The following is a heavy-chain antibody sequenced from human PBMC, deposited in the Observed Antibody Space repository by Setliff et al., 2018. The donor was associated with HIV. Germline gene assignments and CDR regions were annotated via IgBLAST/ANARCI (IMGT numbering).Heavy chain of an antibody. V-gene: IGHV1-18*01. D-gene: IGHD3-10*01. CDR3: ARVVVRGVTFIAEYFQH. J-gene: IGHJ1*01. CDR2: ISAYNVNT. CDR1: GHSFTSYG. Sequence: GASVKVSCKASGHSFTSYGVSWVRQAPGQGLEWMGWISAYNVNTNYAQKLQGRVTMTTDTSTSTAYMELRSLRSDDTAVYYCARVVVRGVTFIAEYFQHWGQGTLVTVSS.